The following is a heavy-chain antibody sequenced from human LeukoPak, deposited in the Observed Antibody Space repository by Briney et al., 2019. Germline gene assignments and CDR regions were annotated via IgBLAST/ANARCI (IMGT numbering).Heavy chain of an antibody. CDR2: IIPILGIA. J-gene: IGHJ6*02. CDR1: GGTFSSYA. Sequence: ASVKVSCKASGGTFSSYAISWVRQAPGQGLEWKGRIIPILGIANYAQKFQGRVTITADKSTSTAYMELSSLRSEDTAVYYCARVHDGMDVWGQGTTVTVSS. CDR3: ARVHDGMDV. V-gene: IGHV1-69*04.